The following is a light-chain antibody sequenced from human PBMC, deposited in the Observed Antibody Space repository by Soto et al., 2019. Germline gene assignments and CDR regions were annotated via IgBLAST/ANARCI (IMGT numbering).Light chain of an antibody. CDR1: QSLSSNY. Sequence: EIVLTQSPATLSLSPADRATLSCGASQSLSSNYLAWYQQKPGLAPRLLVSDVSTRATGIPDRFSGSGSGTEYTLTIDRLEPEDFALYYCQFYGDSVFTFGPGTKVDFK. V-gene: IGKV3D-20*01. CDR3: QFYGDSVFT. J-gene: IGKJ3*01. CDR2: DVS.